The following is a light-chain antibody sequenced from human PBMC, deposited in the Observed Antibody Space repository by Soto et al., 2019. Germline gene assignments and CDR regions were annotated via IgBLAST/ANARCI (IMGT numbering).Light chain of an antibody. CDR3: AAWDDSLNVWV. CDR2: SNN. CDR1: SSNIGSNY. Sequence: QSVLTQPPSASGTPGQRVTISCSGSSSNIGSNYVYWYLQLPGTAPKLLIYSNNQRPSGVPDRFSGSKSGTSASLAISGLQSEDEADYYCAAWDDSLNVWVFGGGTKLTVL. J-gene: IGLJ3*02. V-gene: IGLV1-44*01.